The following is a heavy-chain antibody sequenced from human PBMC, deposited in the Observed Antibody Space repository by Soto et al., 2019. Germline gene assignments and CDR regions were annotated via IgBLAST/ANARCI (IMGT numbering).Heavy chain of an antibody. V-gene: IGHV3-43*01. CDR1: GFTFDDHT. D-gene: IGHD6-13*01. J-gene: IGHJ6*02. Sequence: GGSLRLSCAASGFTFDDHTMHWVRQAQGKGLKWVTLISWGGGSTYYAESVKGRFTISRDNSKNSLYLQMNSLRTEDTALYYCAKESQRIAAAGSIYYYYGMDVWGQGTTVTVSS. CDR2: ISWGGGST. CDR3: AKESQRIAAAGSIYYYYGMDV.